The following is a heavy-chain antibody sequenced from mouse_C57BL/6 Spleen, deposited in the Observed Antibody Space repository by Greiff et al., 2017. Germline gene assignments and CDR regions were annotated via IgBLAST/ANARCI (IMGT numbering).Heavy chain of an antibody. J-gene: IGHJ2*01. V-gene: IGHV5-6*01. CDR1: GFTFSSYG. CDR2: ISSGGSYT. Sequence: EVMLVESGGDLVKPGGSLKLSCAASGFTFSSYGMSWVRQTPDKRLEWVATISSGGSYTYYPDSVKGRFTISRDNAKNTLYLQMSSLKSEDTAMYYCARWATAFDYWGQGTTLTVSS. D-gene: IGHD1-2*01. CDR3: ARWATAFDY.